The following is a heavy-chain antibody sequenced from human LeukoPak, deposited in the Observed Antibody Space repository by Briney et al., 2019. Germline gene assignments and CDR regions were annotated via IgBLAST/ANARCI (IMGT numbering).Heavy chain of an antibody. Sequence: GGSLRLSCAASGFTFDDYAMHWVRQAPGKGLEWVSGISWNSGSIGYADSVKGRFNISRDNDKNSLYLQMNSLRAEDTALYYCAKDIAGYSSGWPIDYWGQGTLVTVSS. D-gene: IGHD6-19*01. CDR1: GFTFDDYA. J-gene: IGHJ4*02. CDR3: AKDIAGYSSGWPIDY. V-gene: IGHV3-9*01. CDR2: ISWNSGSI.